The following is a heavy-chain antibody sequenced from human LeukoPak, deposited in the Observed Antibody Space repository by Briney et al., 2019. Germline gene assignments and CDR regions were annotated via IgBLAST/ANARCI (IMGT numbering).Heavy chain of an antibody. D-gene: IGHD2-2*01. Sequence: PSETLSLTCAVYGGSFSGYYWSWIRQPPGKGLEWIGGINHSGSTNYNPSLKSRVTISVDSSKNQFSLKLSSVTAADTAVYYCARGRGYCSSTSCYRHNWFDPWGQGTLVTVSS. V-gene: IGHV4-34*01. CDR2: INHSGST. CDR1: GGSFSGYY. J-gene: IGHJ5*02. CDR3: ARGRGYCSSTSCYRHNWFDP.